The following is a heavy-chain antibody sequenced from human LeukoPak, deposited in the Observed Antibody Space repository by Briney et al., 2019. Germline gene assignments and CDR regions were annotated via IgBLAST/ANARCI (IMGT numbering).Heavy chain of an antibody. Sequence: SETLSLTCAVYGGSFSGYYWSWIRQPPGKGLEWIGEINHSGSTNYNPSLKSRVTISVDTSKNQFSLKLSSVTAADTAVYYCAAGSSYSSSWYSWFDPWGQGTLVTVSS. V-gene: IGHV4-34*01. J-gene: IGHJ5*02. CDR2: INHSGST. D-gene: IGHD6-13*01. CDR3: AAGSSYSSSWYSWFDP. CDR1: GGSFSGYY.